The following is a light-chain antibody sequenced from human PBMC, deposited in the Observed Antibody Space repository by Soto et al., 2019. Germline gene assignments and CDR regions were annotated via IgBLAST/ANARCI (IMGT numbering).Light chain of an antibody. CDR2: DVS. CDR3: CSYAGSYTFV. CDR1: SSDVGIYNY. J-gene: IGLJ1*01. Sequence: ALTQPRSVSGSPGQSVTISCTGTSSDVGIYNYVSWYQQYPGKAPKIMIYDVSKRPSGVPDRFSGSKSDNTASLTISGLQAEDEADYYCCSYAGSYTFVFGIGTKVTVL. V-gene: IGLV2-11*01.